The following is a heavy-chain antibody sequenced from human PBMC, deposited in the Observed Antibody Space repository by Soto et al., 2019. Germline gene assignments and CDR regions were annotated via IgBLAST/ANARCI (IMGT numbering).Heavy chain of an antibody. CDR2: ISYSGSS. D-gene: IGHD2-2*01. V-gene: IGHV4-31*03. CDR1: VGSNIRDGYS. J-gene: IGHJ4*02. Sequence: TLPLTGTVSVGSNIRDGYSWSWIRQHPGKGLEWIAHISYSGSSYSNPSLKSRVTISADTSKNQFSLRLTSVTAADTAVDFCARATPAGSADFWGQGTLVTVSS. CDR3: ARATPAGSADF.